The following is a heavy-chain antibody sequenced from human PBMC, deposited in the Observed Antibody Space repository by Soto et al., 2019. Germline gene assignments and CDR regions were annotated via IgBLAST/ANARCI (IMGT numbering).Heavy chain of an antibody. Sequence: PSETLSLTCTVSGGSISSSSYYWGWIRQPPGKGLEWIGSIYYSGSTYYNPSLKSRVTISVDTSKNQFSLKLSSVTAADTAVYYCATYYYDSPLDYWGQGTLLTVSS. V-gene: IGHV4-39*01. D-gene: IGHD3-22*01. J-gene: IGHJ4*02. CDR2: IYYSGST. CDR3: ATYYYDSPLDY. CDR1: GGSISSSSYY.